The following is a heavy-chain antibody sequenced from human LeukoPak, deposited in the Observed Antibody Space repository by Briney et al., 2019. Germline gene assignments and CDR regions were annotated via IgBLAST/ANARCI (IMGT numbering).Heavy chain of an antibody. CDR3: ARRRRTMVRDTLRFDP. V-gene: IGHV4-39*07. D-gene: IGHD3-10*01. CDR1: GGSIGSSTSY. CDR2: IYYSGST. Sequence: SETLSLTCTVSGGSIGSSTSYWGWIRQPPGKGLEWIGSIYYSGSTYYNPSLKSRVTISVDTSKNQFSLKLSSVTAADTAVYYCARRRRTMVRDTLRFDPWGQGTLVTVSS. J-gene: IGHJ5*02.